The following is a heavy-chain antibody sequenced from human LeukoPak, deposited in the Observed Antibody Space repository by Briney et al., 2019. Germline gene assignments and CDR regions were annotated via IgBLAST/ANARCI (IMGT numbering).Heavy chain of an antibody. CDR3: ARNRGAGGGYFDY. Sequence: GGSLRLSCAASGFSFSSYWMSWVRQASGKGLEWVANIKQDGSAISYVDSVEGRFTTSRDNAKNSLYLQMNSLRAEDTAVYYCARNRGAGGGYFDYWGQGALVTVSS. J-gene: IGHJ4*02. CDR2: IKQDGSAI. V-gene: IGHV3-7*05. D-gene: IGHD3-16*01. CDR1: GFSFSSYW.